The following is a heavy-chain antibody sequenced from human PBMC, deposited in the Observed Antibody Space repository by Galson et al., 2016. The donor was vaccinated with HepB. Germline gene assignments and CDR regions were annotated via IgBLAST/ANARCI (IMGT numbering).Heavy chain of an antibody. V-gene: IGHV1-18*01. CDR3: AREPLIAALTANNWFDP. CDR1: GYTFTSYG. Sequence: SVKVSCKASGYTFTSYGITWVRQAPGQGLEWMGWISGYNGKTNHTQKFQGRVSMTTDTSTSTAYMELRSLRSDDTAVYYCAREPLIAALTANNWFDPWGQGTLVTVSS. J-gene: IGHJ5*02. D-gene: IGHD6-13*01. CDR2: ISGYNGKT.